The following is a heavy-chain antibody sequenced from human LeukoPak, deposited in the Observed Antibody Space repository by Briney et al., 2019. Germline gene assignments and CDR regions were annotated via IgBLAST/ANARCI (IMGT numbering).Heavy chain of an antibody. D-gene: IGHD2-2*01. Sequence: GGSLRLSCAASGFTFSSYSMNWVRQAPGKGLECVSSISSSSSYIYYADSVKGRFTISRDNAKNSLYLQMNSLRAEDTAVYYCARGVGYCSSTSCYNTYYFDYWGQGTLVTVSS. J-gene: IGHJ4*02. CDR2: ISSSSSYI. V-gene: IGHV3-21*01. CDR1: GFTFSSYS. CDR3: ARGVGYCSSTSCYNTYYFDY.